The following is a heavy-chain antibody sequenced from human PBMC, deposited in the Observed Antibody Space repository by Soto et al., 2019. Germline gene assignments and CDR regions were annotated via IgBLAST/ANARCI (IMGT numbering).Heavy chain of an antibody. D-gene: IGHD3-16*01. CDR3: VMVDNYVTPTPQDV. V-gene: IGHV1-18*01. CDR2: ISPYTGNT. Sequence: QVKLVQPGDEVKKPGASVKVSCKASGYIFVNYGIAWVRQAPGQGLEWMGWISPYTGNTHSATKIQGRLTMTTDTSTSTAYMDLGSLTSDDTAVYYCVMVDNYVTPTPQDVWGQGTTVTVSS. J-gene: IGHJ6*02. CDR1: GYIFVNYG.